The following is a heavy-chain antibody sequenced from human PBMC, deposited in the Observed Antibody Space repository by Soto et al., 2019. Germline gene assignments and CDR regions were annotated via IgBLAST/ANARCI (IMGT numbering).Heavy chain of an antibody. Sequence: PGESLKISCKGSGYIFTSYWIGWVRQMPGKGLEWMGIIYPSDSETRYSPSFQGQVTISADRSINTAYLQWSSLKASDTAIYYCATSIAVAAPGFDYWGQGTLVTVSS. V-gene: IGHV5-51*01. CDR1: GYIFTSYW. CDR3: ATSIAVAAPGFDY. CDR2: IYPSDSET. D-gene: IGHD6-19*01. J-gene: IGHJ4*02.